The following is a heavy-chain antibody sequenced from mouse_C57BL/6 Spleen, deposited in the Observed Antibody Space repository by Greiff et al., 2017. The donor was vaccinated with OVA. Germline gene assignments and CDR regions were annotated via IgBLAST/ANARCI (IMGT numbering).Heavy chain of an antibody. D-gene: IGHD2-4*01. CDR1: GYTFTDYE. CDR3: TIRIYYDYVCYFDV. V-gene: IGHV1-15*01. CDR2: IDPETGGT. Sequence: QVQLQQSGAELVRPGASVTLSCKASGYTFTDYEMHWVKQTPVHGLEWIGAIDPETGGTAYNQKFKGKAILTADKSSSTAYLEHRSLTSEDSAVYYCTIRIYYDYVCYFDVWGTGTTVTVSS. J-gene: IGHJ1*03.